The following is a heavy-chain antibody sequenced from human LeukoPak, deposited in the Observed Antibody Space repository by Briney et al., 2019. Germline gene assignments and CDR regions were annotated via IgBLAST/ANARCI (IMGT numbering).Heavy chain of an antibody. CDR3: ARDREEWLVFDY. J-gene: IGHJ4*02. V-gene: IGHV4-4*02. Sequence: SETLSLTCTVSGGSISSSNWWSWVRQPPGKGLEWIGEIYHSGSTNYNPSLKSRVTISVDTSKNQFSLKLSSVTAADTAVYYCARDREEWLVFDYWGQGTLVTVSS. CDR2: IYHSGST. D-gene: IGHD6-19*01. CDR1: GGSISSSNW.